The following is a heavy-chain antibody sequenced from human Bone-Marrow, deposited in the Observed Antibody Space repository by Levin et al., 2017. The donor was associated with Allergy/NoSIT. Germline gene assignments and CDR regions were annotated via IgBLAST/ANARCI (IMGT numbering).Heavy chain of an antibody. CDR2: ISGSADST. D-gene: IGHD4-17*01. CDR1: GITFSNYA. J-gene: IGHJ4*01. V-gene: IGHV3-23*01. CDR3: AKGMKDYADYYFDY. Sequence: ASVKVSCVASGITFSNYAMTWVRQAPGKGLEWVSAISGSADSTYYSDSVKGRFTISRDNSKNTMFLQLNSLRADDTAIYYCAKGMKDYADYYFDYWGQGTLVTVS.